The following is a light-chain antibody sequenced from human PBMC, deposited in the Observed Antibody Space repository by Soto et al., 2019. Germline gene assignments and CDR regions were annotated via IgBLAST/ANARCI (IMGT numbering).Light chain of an antibody. J-gene: IGLJ1*01. V-gene: IGLV2-14*01. Sequence: QSVLTQPASVSGSPRQSITISCTGTSSDVGGYNYVSWYQQHPGKAPKLMIYDVSNRPSGVSNRFSGSKSGNTASLTISGLQAEDEADYYCSSYTSSSTPYVF. CDR1: SSDVGGYNY. CDR2: DVS. CDR3: SSYTSSSTPYV.